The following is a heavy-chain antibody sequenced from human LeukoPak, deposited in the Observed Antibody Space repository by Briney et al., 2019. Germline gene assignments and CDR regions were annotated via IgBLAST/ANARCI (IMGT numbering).Heavy chain of an antibody. CDR3: ARGLGYCTSTTCLLPFDY. Sequence: GGSLRLSCAASGFTLSTYYMTWVRQAPGKGLECVSVIYSGGSTYYADSVKGRFTVSRDNSKNTLYLQMNSLRAEDTAMYYCARGLGYCTSTTCLLPFDYWGQGTLVTVSS. CDR2: IYSGGST. CDR1: GFTLSTYY. J-gene: IGHJ4*02. V-gene: IGHV3-53*01. D-gene: IGHD2-2*01.